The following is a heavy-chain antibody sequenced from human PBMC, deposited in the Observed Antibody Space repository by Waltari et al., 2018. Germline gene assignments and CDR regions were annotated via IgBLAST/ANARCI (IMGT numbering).Heavy chain of an antibody. Sequence: EVQLVESGGGLVQPGGSLRLSCDVSGFMFSSYWMTWVRQGPGKGLEWVANKNQDGSEKYYVESVKGRFTSSRDNTKSALFLQMNSLRAEGTAVYYCATYRWLGYWGQGSLVTGSS. D-gene: IGHD3-10*01. CDR1: GFMFSSYW. CDR3: ATYRWLGY. J-gene: IGHJ4*02. CDR2: KNQDGSEK. V-gene: IGHV3-7*03.